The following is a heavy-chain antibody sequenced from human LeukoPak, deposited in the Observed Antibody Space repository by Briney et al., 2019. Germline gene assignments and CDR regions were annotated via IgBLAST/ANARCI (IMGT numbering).Heavy chain of an antibody. V-gene: IGHV5-51*01. CDR1: GYSFTNYW. CDR3: ARQLSSSSDY. D-gene: IGHD6-6*01. CDR2: IFPGDSDT. Sequence: PGESLKISCKGSGYSFTNYWIGWVRQMPGKGLEWMGIIFPGDSDTRYNPSFQGQVTISADKSINTAYLQWSSLKASDTAMYYCARQLSSSSDYWGQGTLVTVSS. J-gene: IGHJ4*02.